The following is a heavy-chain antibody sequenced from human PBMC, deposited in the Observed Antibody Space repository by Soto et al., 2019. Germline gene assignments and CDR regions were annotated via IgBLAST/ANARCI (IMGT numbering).Heavy chain of an antibody. Sequence: ASVKVSCKASGYTFTSYEINWVRQAPGQGLEWMGWINPYSGNTNYAQKFQGRVTMTRNTSTSTAYMELRSLRSDDTAVYYCARGGGVWWLHHPIDYWGQGTLVTVSS. CDR2: INPYSGNT. CDR1: GYTFTSYE. D-gene: IGHD5-12*01. CDR3: ARGGGVWWLHHPIDY. V-gene: IGHV1-8*01. J-gene: IGHJ4*02.